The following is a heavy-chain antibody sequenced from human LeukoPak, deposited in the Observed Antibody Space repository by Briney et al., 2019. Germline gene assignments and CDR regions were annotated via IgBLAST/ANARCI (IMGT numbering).Heavy chain of an antibody. CDR1: GFTVSSNY. D-gene: IGHD2-21*01. Sequence: GGSLRLSCAASGFTVSSNYMSWVRQAPGKGLEWDGRIKSKTDGGTTDYAAPVKGRFTISRDESENMIYLEMNSLKIEDTAVYYCTTPRGIPNWGQGTLVTVSS. J-gene: IGHJ4*02. CDR3: TTPRGIPN. CDR2: IKSKTDGGTT. V-gene: IGHV3-15*01.